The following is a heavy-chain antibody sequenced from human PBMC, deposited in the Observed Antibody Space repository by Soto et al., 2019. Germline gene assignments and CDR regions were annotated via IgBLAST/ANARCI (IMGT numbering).Heavy chain of an antibody. CDR3: ARGGDFWSGTNDAFDI. CDR2: MNPNSGNT. V-gene: IGHV1-8*01. Sequence: ASVKVSCKASGYTFTSYDINWVRQATGQGLGWMGWMNPNSGNTGYAQKCQGRVTMTRNTSISTADRELSSLSSEDTAVYYCARGGDFWSGTNDAFDIWGQGTMATVSS. J-gene: IGHJ3*02. D-gene: IGHD3-3*01. CDR1: GYTFTSYD.